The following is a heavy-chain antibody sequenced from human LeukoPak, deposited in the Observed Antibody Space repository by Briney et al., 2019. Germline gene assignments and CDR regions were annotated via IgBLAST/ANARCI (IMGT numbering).Heavy chain of an antibody. CDR2: ISSSSSYI. J-gene: IGHJ3*02. D-gene: IGHD2-2*02. Sequence: GSLRLSCAASGFIFTDYGMHWVRQAPGKGLEWVSSISSSSSYIYYADSVKGRFTISRDNAKNSLYLQMNSLRAEDTAVYYCARGGYCSSTSCYTGSLYAFDIWGQGTMVTVSS. V-gene: IGHV3-21*01. CDR3: ARGGYCSSTSCYTGSLYAFDI. CDR1: GFIFTDYG.